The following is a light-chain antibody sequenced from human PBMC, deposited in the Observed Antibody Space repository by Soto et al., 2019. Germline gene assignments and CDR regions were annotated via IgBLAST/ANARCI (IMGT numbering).Light chain of an antibody. V-gene: IGKV1-9*01. CDR1: QGISSY. J-gene: IGKJ4*01. CDR2: AAS. Sequence: DIQLTQSPSFLSASVGDRVTITCRASQGISSYLAWYQQKPGKAPKLLIYAASTLQSGVPLRFSGSGSGTEFILTISSLQPEDFASYYCQQLDTYPLTFGGGTKVDIK. CDR3: QQLDTYPLT.